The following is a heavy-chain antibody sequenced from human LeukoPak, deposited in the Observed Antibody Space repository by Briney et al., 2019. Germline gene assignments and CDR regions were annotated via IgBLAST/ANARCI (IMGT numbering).Heavy chain of an antibody. V-gene: IGHV3-23*01. CDR2: ISGGGGST. J-gene: IGHJ4*02. CDR3: AKGGKWDVTPFDY. Sequence: GGSLRLSCAASGFTFTSYSMNWVRQAPGKGLEWISTISGGGGSTYYADSVKGRFTISRDNSKNTLYLQVNSLRAEDTAVYYCAKGGKWDVTPFDYWGQGTLVTVSS. D-gene: IGHD1-26*01. CDR1: GFTFTSYS.